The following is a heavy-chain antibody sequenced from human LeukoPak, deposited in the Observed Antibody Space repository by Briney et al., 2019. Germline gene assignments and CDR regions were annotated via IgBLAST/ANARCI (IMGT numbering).Heavy chain of an antibody. D-gene: IGHD5-24*01. V-gene: IGHV4-34*01. CDR2: INHSGST. CDR3: ARRRDGYNYHFDY. CDR1: GGSFSGYY. J-gene: IGHJ4*02. Sequence: PSETLSLTCAVYGGSFSGYYWSWIRQPPGKGLEWIGEINHSGSTNYNPSLKSRVTISVDTSKNQFSLKLSSVTAADTAVYYCARRRDGYNYHFDYWGQGTLVTVSS.